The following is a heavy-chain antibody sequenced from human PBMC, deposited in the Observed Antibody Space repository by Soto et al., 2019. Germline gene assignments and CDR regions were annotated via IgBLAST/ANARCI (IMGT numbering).Heavy chain of an antibody. V-gene: IGHV1-58*01. CDR3: AEDRSVTRNCYYGMDV. Sequence: ASVKVSCKASGFTFTSSAVQWVRQARGQRLEWIGWIVVGSGNTNYAQKFQERVTITRDMSTSTAYMELSSLRSEDTAVYYCAEDRSVTRNCYYGMDVWGQGTTVTVSS. J-gene: IGHJ6*02. CDR2: IVVGSGNT. CDR1: GFTFTSSA. D-gene: IGHD4-4*01.